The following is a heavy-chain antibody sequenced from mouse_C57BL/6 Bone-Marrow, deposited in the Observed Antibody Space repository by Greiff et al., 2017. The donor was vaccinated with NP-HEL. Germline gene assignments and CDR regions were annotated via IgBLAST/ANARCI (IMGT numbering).Heavy chain of an antibody. V-gene: IGHV8-12*01. D-gene: IGHD2-2*01. Sequence: ESGPGILQSSQPLSLTCSFSGFSLSTSGMGVSWIRQPSGKGLEWLAHIYWDDDKRYNPSLKSLLTISQATSSNQVFLKITSVDTADTATDYCDRICYGYDGFAYWGQGTLVTVSA. J-gene: IGHJ3*01. CDR2: IYWDDDK. CDR3: DRICYGYDGFAY. CDR1: GFSLSTSGMG.